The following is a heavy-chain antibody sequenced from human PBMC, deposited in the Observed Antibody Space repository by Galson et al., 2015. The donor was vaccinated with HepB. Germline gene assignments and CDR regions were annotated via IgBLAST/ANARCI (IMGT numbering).Heavy chain of an antibody. CDR2: IKQDGSET. CDR1: GFTLSRYW. CDR3: ARNKHATRETYWRWDVKMPGAEGLNYYHGLDV. V-gene: IGHV3-7*01. J-gene: IGHJ6*02. Sequence: SLRLSCAASGFTLSRYWMTWVRQAPGKGLEWVANIKQDGSETYYVDSVKGRFTVSRDNARNSLYLQMNSLRAEDTAVYYCARNKHATRETYWRWDVKMPGAEGLNYYHGLDVWGQGTTVTVS. D-gene: IGHD5-24*01.